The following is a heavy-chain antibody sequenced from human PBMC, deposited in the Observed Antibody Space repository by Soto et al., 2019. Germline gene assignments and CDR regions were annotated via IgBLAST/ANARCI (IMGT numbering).Heavy chain of an antibody. CDR3: ARVDFWSGNYFDC. Sequence: AASVKVSCKASGYTFTGYYIHWVRQAPGQGLEWMGWINPNSGGTNYAQKFQGWVTMTRDTSISTAYMELSRLRSDDTAVYYCARVDFWSGNYFDCWGQGTLVTVSS. V-gene: IGHV1-2*04. CDR2: INPNSGGT. D-gene: IGHD3-3*01. CDR1: GYTFTGYY. J-gene: IGHJ4*02.